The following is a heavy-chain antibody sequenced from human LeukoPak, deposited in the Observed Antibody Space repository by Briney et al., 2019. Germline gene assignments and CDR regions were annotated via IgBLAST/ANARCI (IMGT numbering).Heavy chain of an antibody. CDR1: GFTFSTYA. D-gene: IGHD3-3*01. CDR3: AKHEWDS. V-gene: IGHV3-23*01. J-gene: IGHJ5*01. CDR2: ISADSYST. Sequence: GGSLRLSCAASGFTFSTYAMSWVRQAPGKGLEWVSIISADSYSTYYADSVKGRFTISRDNFKNTLYLLMSGLRAEDTAVYYCAKHEWDSWGQGSLVTVSS.